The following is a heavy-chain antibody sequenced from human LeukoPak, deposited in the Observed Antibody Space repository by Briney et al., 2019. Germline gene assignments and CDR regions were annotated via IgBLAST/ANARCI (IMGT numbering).Heavy chain of an antibody. V-gene: IGHV3-23*01. CDR3: AKMAGMTRQVYYMDV. CDR2: LYGSGETT. J-gene: IGHJ6*03. Sequence: GGSLRLSCAASGFTFSSYAMSWARQAPGKGLEWVSALYGSGETTYYADSVKGRFTVSRDNSKNTLYLQMDGLRAEDAAVYYCAKMAGMTRQVYYMDVWGKGATVTVSS. CDR1: GFTFSSYA. D-gene: IGHD1-1*01.